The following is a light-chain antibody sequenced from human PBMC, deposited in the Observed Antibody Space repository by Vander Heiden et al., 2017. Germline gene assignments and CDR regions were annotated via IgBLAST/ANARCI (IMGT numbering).Light chain of an antibody. CDR1: QSVTSSY. V-gene: IGKV3-20*01. CDR3: QQYGSSPRT. Sequence: IVLTHSPGTLSLSPGERATLSCRASQSVTSSYLAGYQQKPGQAPRHLIYGASRGATGIPDRFSGSGSGTDFTLTISRLEPEDLAVYYCQQYGSSPRTFGQGTKVEFK. J-gene: IGKJ1*01. CDR2: GAS.